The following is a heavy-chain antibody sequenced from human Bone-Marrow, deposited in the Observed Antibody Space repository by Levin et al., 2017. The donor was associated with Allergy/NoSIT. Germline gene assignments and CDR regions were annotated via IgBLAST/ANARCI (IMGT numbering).Heavy chain of an antibody. CDR2: ISYDANNK. Sequence: GGSLRLSCTASGFNFRSFAMHWVRQAPGKGLEWISLISYDANNKYYADSVKGRFTISRDNSKGTIYLQMSSLRPEDTADYYCGRGTGEIDYWGQGTLITVSS. CDR1: GFNFRSFA. V-gene: IGHV3-30-3*01. J-gene: IGHJ4*02. CDR3: GRGTGEIDY. D-gene: IGHD7-27*01.